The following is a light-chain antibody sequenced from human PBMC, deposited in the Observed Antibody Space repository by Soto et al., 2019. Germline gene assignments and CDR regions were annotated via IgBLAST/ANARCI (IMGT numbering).Light chain of an antibody. V-gene: IGKV1-9*01. CDR1: EDISSY. Sequence: DIQLTQSPSFLSASVGDRVSITCRASEDISSYLAWYQRKPGKAPKVLISGASTLRSGVPSSFSGSGSGTEFTLTTSSLQPEDFATYYCQQVKRSPLTFGGGTKVDIK. CDR3: QQVKRSPLT. J-gene: IGKJ4*01. CDR2: GAS.